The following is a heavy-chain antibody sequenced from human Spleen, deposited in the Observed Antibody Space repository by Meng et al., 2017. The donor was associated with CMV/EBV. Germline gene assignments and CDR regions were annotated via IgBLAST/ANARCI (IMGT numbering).Heavy chain of an antibody. CDR2: ISPYSGNR. CDR3: ARESDGTQWLVL. Sequence: ASVKVSCKTPTYIFNNYNIHWVRQAPGQGLEWMGWISPYSGNRNYPRRLQGRVAMTTDTSTSTAYMELRSLRSDDTAVYFCARESDGTQWLVLWGQGTLVTVSS. V-gene: IGHV1-18*04. J-gene: IGHJ4*02. CDR1: TYIFNNYN. D-gene: IGHD6-19*01.